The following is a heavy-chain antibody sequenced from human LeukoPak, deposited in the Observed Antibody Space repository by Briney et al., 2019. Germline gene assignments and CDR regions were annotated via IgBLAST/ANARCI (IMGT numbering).Heavy chain of an antibody. V-gene: IGHV4-4*07. CDR1: GGSISSYY. Sequence: SETLSLTCTVSGGSISSYYWSWIRQPAGKGLEWIGRIYTSGSTNYNPSLKSRVSMSVDTSKNQFSLKLSSVTAADTAVYYCARAYPPDTYLGGNSYYYMDVWGKGTTVTVSS. CDR2: IYTSGST. CDR3: ARAYPPDTYLGGNSYYYMDV. J-gene: IGHJ6*03. D-gene: IGHD1-26*01.